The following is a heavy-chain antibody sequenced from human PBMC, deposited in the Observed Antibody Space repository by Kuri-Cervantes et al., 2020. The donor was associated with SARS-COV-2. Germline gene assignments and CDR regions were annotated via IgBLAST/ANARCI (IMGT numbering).Heavy chain of an antibody. J-gene: IGHJ4*02. CDR3: AHTLVVPDFDY. V-gene: IGHV2-5*01. CDR2: IYWNDDK. Sequence: SGPTLVKPTQSLTLTCTFSGFSLSTSGVGVGWIRQPPGKALEWLALIYWNDDKRYSPSLKSRLTITKDTSKNQVVLTMTNMDPVDTATYYCAHTLVVPDFDYWGQGTLVTVSS. D-gene: IGHD2-2*01. CDR1: GFSLSTSGVG.